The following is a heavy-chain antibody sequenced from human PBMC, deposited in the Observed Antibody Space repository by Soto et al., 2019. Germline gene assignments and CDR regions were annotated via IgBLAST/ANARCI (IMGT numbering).Heavy chain of an antibody. CDR3: ARAAGTLVRGVYGMDV. CDR2: ISPNSTTI. Sequence: GVLRLSCAASGFTFSSYEMNWVRQAPGKGLEWISYISPNSTTIYYSDSVKGRFTISRDNAKSSLNLQMNSLRAEDTAVYYCARAAGTLVRGVYGMDVWGQGTTVTVSS. CDR1: GFTFSSYE. D-gene: IGHD3-10*01. V-gene: IGHV3-48*03. J-gene: IGHJ6*02.